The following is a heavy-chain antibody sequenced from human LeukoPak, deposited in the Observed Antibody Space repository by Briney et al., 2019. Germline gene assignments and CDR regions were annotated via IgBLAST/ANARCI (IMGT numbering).Heavy chain of an antibody. CDR1: GFTFSTYA. Sequence: GGSLRLSCAVSGFTFSTYAMHWVRQAPGKGLEWMAVISYDGGKKYYADSVKGRSTISRDNFNNVLYLQMNSLTPDDTAVYYCARHPYNSGWYAWFDPWGQGTLVTVSS. V-gene: IGHV3-30*04. J-gene: IGHJ5*02. CDR2: ISYDGGKK. D-gene: IGHD6-19*01. CDR3: ARHPYNSGWYAWFDP.